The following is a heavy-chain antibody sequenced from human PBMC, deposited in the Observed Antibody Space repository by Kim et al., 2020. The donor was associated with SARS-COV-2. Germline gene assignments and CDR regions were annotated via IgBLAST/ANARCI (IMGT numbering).Heavy chain of an antibody. Sequence: GGSLRLSCAASGFTFSSYGMHWVRQAPGKGLEWVAVIWYDGSNKYYADSVKGRFTISRDNSKNTLYLQMNSLRAEDTAVYYCARVHGYSSSWADYRGQGTLVTVSS. D-gene: IGHD6-13*01. CDR2: IWYDGSNK. J-gene: IGHJ4*02. V-gene: IGHV3-33*01. CDR3: ARVHGYSSSWADY. CDR1: GFTFSSYG.